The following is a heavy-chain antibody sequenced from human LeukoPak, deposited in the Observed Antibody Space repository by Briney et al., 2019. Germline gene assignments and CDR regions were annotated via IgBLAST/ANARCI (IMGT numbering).Heavy chain of an antibody. Sequence: SGGSLRLSCAASGFTFSSYAMNWVRQAPGKGLEWVSAITGSGGRTYYADSVKGRFTISRDNSKNTLYLQMNSLKVEDTAVYYCAREAYGDWGQGTLVTVSS. CDR1: GFTFSSYA. CDR3: AREAYGD. V-gene: IGHV3-23*01. J-gene: IGHJ4*02. CDR2: ITGSGGRT. D-gene: IGHD3-10*01.